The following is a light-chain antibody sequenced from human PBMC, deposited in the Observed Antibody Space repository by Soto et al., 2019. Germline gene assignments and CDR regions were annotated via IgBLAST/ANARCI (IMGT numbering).Light chain of an antibody. J-gene: IGKJ5*01. CDR1: QSISSW. CDR2: KAS. Sequence: IQVTQSPSTLSASVGDRVTITCRASQSISSWLAWYQQKPGKAPKLLIYKASSLESGVPSRFSGSGSGTEFTLTISSLQPDDFATYYCQHYNSYSITFGQGTRLEIK. V-gene: IGKV1-5*03. CDR3: QHYNSYSIT.